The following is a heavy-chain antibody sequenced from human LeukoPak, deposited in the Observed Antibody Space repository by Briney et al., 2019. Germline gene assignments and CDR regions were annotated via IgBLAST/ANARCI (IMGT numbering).Heavy chain of an antibody. Sequence: PSETLSLTCAVYGGSFSGYYWSWIRQPPGKGLEWIGEINHSGSTNYNPSLKSRVTISVDTSKNQFSLKLSSVTAADTAVYYCARQPSIAARPSYMDVWGKGTTVTVSS. CDR3: ARQPSIAARPSYMDV. CDR1: GGSFSGYY. V-gene: IGHV4-34*01. D-gene: IGHD6-6*01. J-gene: IGHJ6*03. CDR2: INHSGST.